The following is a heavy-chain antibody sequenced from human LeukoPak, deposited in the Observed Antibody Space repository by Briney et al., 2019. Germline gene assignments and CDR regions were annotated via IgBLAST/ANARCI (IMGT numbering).Heavy chain of an antibody. CDR3: APNFGSSSHFDY. D-gene: IGHD1-26*01. V-gene: IGHV3-21*01. Sequence: PGGSLRLSCAASGSTFSSYSMNWVRQAPGKGLEWVSSISSSSSYIYYADSVKGRFTISRDNAKNSLYLQMNSLRAEDTAVYYCAPNFGSSSHFDYWGQGTLVTASS. CDR2: ISSSSSYI. CDR1: GSTFSSYS. J-gene: IGHJ4*02.